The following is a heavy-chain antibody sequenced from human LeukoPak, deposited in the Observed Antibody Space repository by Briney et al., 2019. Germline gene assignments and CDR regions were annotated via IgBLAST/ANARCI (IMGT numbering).Heavy chain of an antibody. J-gene: IGHJ6*02. Sequence: GGFLRLSCAASGFTFSSYWMSWVRQAPGKGLEWVANIKQDGSEKYYVDSVKGRFTISRDNAKNSLYLQMNSLRAEDTAVYYCARGGIAAALGGMDVWGQGTTVTVSS. CDR3: ARGGIAAALGGMDV. V-gene: IGHV3-7*01. CDR1: GFTFSSYW. CDR2: IKQDGSEK. D-gene: IGHD6-13*01.